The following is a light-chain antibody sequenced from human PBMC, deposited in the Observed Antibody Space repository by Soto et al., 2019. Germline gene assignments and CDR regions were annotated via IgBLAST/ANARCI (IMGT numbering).Light chain of an antibody. CDR1: QDISSA. V-gene: IGKV1-13*02. J-gene: IGKJ5*01. CDR2: DVS. Sequence: AIQLTQSPPSLSASIGDRVTITCRASQDISSAFAWYQQKPGTVPKLLIYDVSNLQSGIPSRFSGSGSGTDFTLTISSLQPEDFATYYCQQFETYPLTFGQGTRLEVK. CDR3: QQFETYPLT.